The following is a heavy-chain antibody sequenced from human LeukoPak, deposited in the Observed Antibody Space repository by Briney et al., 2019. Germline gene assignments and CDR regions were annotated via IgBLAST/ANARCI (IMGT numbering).Heavy chain of an antibody. Sequence: SETLSLTCTVSGGSISSYYWSWIRQPPGKGLGWIGYIYYSGSTNYNPSLKSRVTISVDTSKNQFSLKLSSVTAADTAVYYCARGDIVVVPAEDAFDIWGQGTMVTVSS. J-gene: IGHJ3*02. CDR1: GGSISSYY. CDR3: ARGDIVVVPAEDAFDI. V-gene: IGHV4-59*08. D-gene: IGHD2-2*01. CDR2: IYYSGST.